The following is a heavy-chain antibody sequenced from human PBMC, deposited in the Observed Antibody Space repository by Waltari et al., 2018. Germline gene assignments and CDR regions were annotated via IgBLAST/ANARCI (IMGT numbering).Heavy chain of an antibody. D-gene: IGHD2-15*01. V-gene: IGHV4-39*01. J-gene: IGHJ6*02. CDR1: GGSILSTPYY. CDR2: YYYSGSP. CDR3: ATHSANHDYHYYAMDV. Sequence: QLPLQESGPGLVKPSETLSLTCIVSGGSILSTPYYWGWIRQPPGKGLEWIGSYYYSGSPNYNPSLKSRVTISVDTSKNRFSLKVSSVTAADTALYYCATHSANHDYHYYAMDVWGLGTTVTVSS.